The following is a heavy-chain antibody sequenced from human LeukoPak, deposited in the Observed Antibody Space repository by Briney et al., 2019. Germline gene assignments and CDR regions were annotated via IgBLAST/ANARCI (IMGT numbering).Heavy chain of an antibody. CDR2: IWYDGSNK. J-gene: IGHJ4*02. CDR1: GFTFSSYG. D-gene: IGHD6-19*01. CDR3: ARGSSSGWKFDY. Sequence: GGSLRLSCAASGFTFSSYGMHWVRQAPGKGLEWVAVIWYDGSNKYYADSVKGRFTISRDNPKNTLYPQMNSLRAEDTAVYYCARGSSSGWKFDYWGQGTLVTVSS. V-gene: IGHV3-33*01.